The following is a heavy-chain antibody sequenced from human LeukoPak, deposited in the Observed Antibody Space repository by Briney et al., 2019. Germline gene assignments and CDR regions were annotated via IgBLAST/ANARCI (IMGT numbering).Heavy chain of an antibody. V-gene: IGHV4-34*01. CDR2: INHSGST. CDR3: AQAAVAATRYYYYYYMDV. D-gene: IGHD2-15*01. Sequence: SETLSLTCAVYGGSFSGYYWSWIRQPPGKGLEWIGEINHSGSTNYNPSLKSRVTISVDTSKNQFSLKLSSVTAADTAVYYCAQAAVAATRYYYYYYMDVWGKGTTVTVSS. CDR1: GGSFSGYY. J-gene: IGHJ6*03.